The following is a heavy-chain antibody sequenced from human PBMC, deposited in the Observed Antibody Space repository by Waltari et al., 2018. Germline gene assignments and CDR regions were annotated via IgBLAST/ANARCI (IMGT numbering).Heavy chain of an antibody. Sequence: VHLQESGPGLVKPSETLSLTCGVSDYSLSRGYFRVWIRQPPGKGLEWIVSWYRSGRTYYNPSLQSRVTISADTSKNQFSLNLTSVTAADTAVYYCARVSSSWYLGDYFYYGVDVWGQGATVTVSS. D-gene: IGHD6-13*01. J-gene: IGHJ6*01. CDR1: DYSLSRGYF. CDR3: ARVSSSWYLGDYFYYGVDV. V-gene: IGHV4-38-2*01. CDR2: WYRSGRT.